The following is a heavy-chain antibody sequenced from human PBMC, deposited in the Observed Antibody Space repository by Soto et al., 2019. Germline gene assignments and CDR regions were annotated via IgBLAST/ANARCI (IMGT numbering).Heavy chain of an antibody. Sequence: ASVKVSCKASGYTFTSYGISWVRQAPGQGLEWMGWISAYNGNTNYAQKFQGRVTITADESTSTAYMELSSLRSEDTAVYYCARALYGDQENHYYYYYYGLDVWGQGTTVPVSS. CDR3: ARALYGDQENHYYYYYYGLDV. CDR2: ISAYNGNT. V-gene: IGHV1-18*01. D-gene: IGHD4-17*01. J-gene: IGHJ6*02. CDR1: GYTFTSYG.